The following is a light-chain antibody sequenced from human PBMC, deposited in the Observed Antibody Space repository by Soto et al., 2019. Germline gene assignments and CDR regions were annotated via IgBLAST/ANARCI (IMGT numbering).Light chain of an antibody. CDR2: SAS. CDR3: QLYGSSPLIT. J-gene: IGKJ5*01. V-gene: IGKV3-20*01. CDR1: QSVVSDY. Sequence: EIVLTQSPGTLSLSPGERATLSCRASQSVVSDYLAWYQQKPGQAPRLLIYSASTRATGIPDRFSGSGSGTDFTLTISRLEPEDFAVYYCQLYGSSPLITFGQGTRLEIK.